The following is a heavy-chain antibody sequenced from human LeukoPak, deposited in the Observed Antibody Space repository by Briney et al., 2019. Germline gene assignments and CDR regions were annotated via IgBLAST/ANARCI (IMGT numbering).Heavy chain of an antibody. J-gene: IGHJ4*02. Sequence: GASVKVSCKASGGTFSSYTISWVRQAPGQGLEWMGRIIPILGIANYAQKFQGRVTITADKSTSTAYMELSSLRSEDTAVYYCAGEGYDSSGVFDYWGQGTLVTVSS. CDR2: IIPILGIA. V-gene: IGHV1-69*04. D-gene: IGHD3-22*01. CDR1: GGTFSSYT. CDR3: AGEGYDSSGVFDY.